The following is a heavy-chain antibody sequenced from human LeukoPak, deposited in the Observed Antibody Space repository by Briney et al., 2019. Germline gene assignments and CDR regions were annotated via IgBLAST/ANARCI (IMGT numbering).Heavy chain of an antibody. D-gene: IGHD2-8*01. Sequence: SETLSLTCAVYGGSFSGYYWSWIRQPPGKGLEWIGEINHSGSTNYNPSLKSRVTISVDTSKNQFSLKLSSVTAADTAVYYCARVRIPLMVYATGGPFDYWGQGTLVTVSS. CDR2: INHSGST. V-gene: IGHV4-34*01. J-gene: IGHJ4*02. CDR3: ARVRIPLMVYATGGPFDY. CDR1: GGSFSGYY.